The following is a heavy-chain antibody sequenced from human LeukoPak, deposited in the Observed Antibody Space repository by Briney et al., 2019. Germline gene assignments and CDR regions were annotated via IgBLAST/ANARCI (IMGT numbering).Heavy chain of an antibody. CDR3: ARGNSLDY. J-gene: IGHJ4*02. CDR1: GGSFSGYY. V-gene: IGHV4-34*01. Sequence: SETLSLTCAVYGGSFSGYYWSWIRQPPGKGLEWIGEINHSGSTNYNPSLKSRVTISVDTSKNQFSLKLSSVTAADTAVYYCARGNSLDYWGQGTLVTVSS. CDR2: INHSGST. D-gene: IGHD4-23*01.